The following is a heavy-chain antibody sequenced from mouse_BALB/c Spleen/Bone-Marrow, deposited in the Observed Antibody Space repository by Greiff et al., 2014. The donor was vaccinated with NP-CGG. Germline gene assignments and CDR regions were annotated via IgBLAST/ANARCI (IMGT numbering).Heavy chain of an antibody. D-gene: IGHD1-1*01. J-gene: IGHJ4*01. CDR3: ARWDYYGYAMDY. V-gene: IGHV1-18*01. CDR1: GYSFTGYT. CDR2: INPYNGGT. Sequence: VQLQQSGPELVKPGASMKISCRASGYSFTGYTMNWVKQSHGKNLEWIGLINPYNGGTSYNQKLMGKATLTVDKSSSTAYMELLSLTSEDSAVYYCARWDYYGYAMDYWGQGTSVTVSS.